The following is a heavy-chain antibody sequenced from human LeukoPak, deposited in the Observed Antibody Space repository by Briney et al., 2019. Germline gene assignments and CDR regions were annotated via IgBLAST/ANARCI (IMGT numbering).Heavy chain of an antibody. CDR2: IYPGDSDT. J-gene: IGHJ1*01. Sequence: PGESLKISCMGSASSFTNYWIGWVRQMPGKGLEWMGIIYPGDSDTRYSPSFQGQVTISADKSISTAYLQRSSLQASDTAMYYCAAYAGSSSKYFQDWGQGTLVTVSS. D-gene: IGHD3-10*01. CDR3: AAYAGSSSKYFQD. V-gene: IGHV5-51*01. CDR1: ASSFTNYW.